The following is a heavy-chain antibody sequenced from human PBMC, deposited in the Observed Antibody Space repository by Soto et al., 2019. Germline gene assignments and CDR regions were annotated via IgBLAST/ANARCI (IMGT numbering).Heavy chain of an antibody. J-gene: IGHJ4*02. D-gene: IGHD2-2*02. Sequence: GASVKVSCKASGYTFTSYYMHWVRQAPGQGLEWMGIINPSGGSTSYAQKFQGRVTMTRDTSTSTVYMELSSLRSEDTAVYYCARDLVSAEYQLLYMVNYFDYWGQGTLVTVSS. CDR1: GYTFTSYY. CDR3: ARDLVSAEYQLLYMVNYFDY. CDR2: INPSGGST. V-gene: IGHV1-46*01.